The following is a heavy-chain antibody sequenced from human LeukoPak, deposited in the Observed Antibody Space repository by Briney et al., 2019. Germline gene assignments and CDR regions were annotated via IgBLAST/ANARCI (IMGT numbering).Heavy chain of an antibody. CDR1: GGSFSGYY. CDR3: ARVGLRGY. Sequence: PSETLSLTCAVYGGSFSGYYWSWIRQPPGKGLEWIGEINHSGSTNYNPSLKSRVTISVDTSKNQFSLKLSSVTAADTAVYYCARVGLRGYWGQGTLVTVSS. CDR2: INHSGST. J-gene: IGHJ4*02. D-gene: IGHD4-17*01. V-gene: IGHV4-34*01.